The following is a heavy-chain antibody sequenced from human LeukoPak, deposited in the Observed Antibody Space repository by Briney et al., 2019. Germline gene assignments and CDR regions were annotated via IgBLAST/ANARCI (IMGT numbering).Heavy chain of an antibody. CDR1: GFTFSSYV. CDR3: ARDSGIYDSSGYYGLSYYGMDV. J-gene: IGHJ6*02. D-gene: IGHD3-22*01. Sequence: GGSLRLSCAASGFTFSSYVMSWVRQAPGKGLEWFSAISGSGGSTYYADSVKGRFTISRDNYKNTLYLQMNSLRAEDTAVYYCARDSGIYDSSGYYGLSYYGMDVWGQGTTVTVSS. V-gene: IGHV3-23*01. CDR2: ISGSGGST.